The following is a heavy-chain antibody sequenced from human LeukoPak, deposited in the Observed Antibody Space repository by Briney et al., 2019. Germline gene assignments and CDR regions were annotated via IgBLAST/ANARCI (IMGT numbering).Heavy chain of an antibody. CDR1: GYTFSDYG. CDR3: ARDRLERGIGSAVVGNWFDP. CDR2: ISDYTGGT. Sequence: ASVTVSCMASGYTFSDYGISWVGQAPGQRVEWMGWISDYTGGTNYAQKFRDRVTMTTVTSTNTAHMELRSLRSDDTAVYYCARDRLERGIGSAVVGNWFDPWGQGTQVTVSS. J-gene: IGHJ5*02. V-gene: IGHV1-18*01. D-gene: IGHD6-19*01.